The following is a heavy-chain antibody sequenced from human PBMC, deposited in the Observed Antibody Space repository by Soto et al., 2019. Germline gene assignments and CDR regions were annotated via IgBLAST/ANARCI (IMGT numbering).Heavy chain of an antibody. CDR3: AGDVTVNYYDSNYYYYAMDV. D-gene: IGHD3-16*01. CDR2: IIPFFKAT. CDR1: GGTFTSHA. V-gene: IGHV1-69*01. Sequence: QVQLVQSGAEVKMPESSVQVSCKASGGTFTSHAISWVRQAPGQGLEWMGVIIPFFKATNYAQKFEGRVTITADDSMTTVYMDLYSLTSEDTAVYYCAGDVTVNYYDSNYYYYAMDVWGQVNTVTVSS. J-gene: IGHJ6*02.